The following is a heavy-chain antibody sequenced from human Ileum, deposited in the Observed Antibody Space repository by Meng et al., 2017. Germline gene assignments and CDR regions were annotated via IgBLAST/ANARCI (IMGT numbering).Heavy chain of an antibody. J-gene: IGHJ6*02. CDR1: GGSVTSGSYY. CDR3: GREKYSSSSYGMDV. V-gene: IGHV4-61*01. CDR2: ISYSGNT. Sequence: GSLRLSCTVSGGSVTSGSYYWSWIRQPPGKGLEWIGYISYSGNTNYNPSLKSRVTISVDTSKNQFSLKLSSVTAADTAVYYCGREKYSSSSYGMDVWGQGTTVTVSS. D-gene: IGHD6-6*01.